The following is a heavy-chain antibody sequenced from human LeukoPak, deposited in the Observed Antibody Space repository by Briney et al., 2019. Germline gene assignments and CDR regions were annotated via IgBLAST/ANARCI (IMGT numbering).Heavy chain of an antibody. CDR3: ARHEGPPYYYDSSGRQDYFDY. J-gene: IGHJ4*02. V-gene: IGHV5-51*01. CDR1: GYSFTSYW. Sequence: GESLKISCKGSGYSFTSYWIGWVRQMPGKGLEWMGIIYPGDSDTRYSPSFQGQVTISADKSISTAYLQWSSLKASDTAMYYCARHEGPPYYYDSSGRQDYFDYWGQGTLVTVSS. D-gene: IGHD3-22*01. CDR2: IYPGDSDT.